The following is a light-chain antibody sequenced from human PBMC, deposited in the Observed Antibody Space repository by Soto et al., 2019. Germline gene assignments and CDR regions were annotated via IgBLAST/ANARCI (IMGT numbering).Light chain of an antibody. Sequence: QSVLTQPRSVSGSPGQSVTISCTGTSSDVGGYNYASWYQQHPGKAPKLMIYDVSNRPSGVSNRFSGSKSGNTASLTISGLQAEDEADYYCSSYTSSSTLVFGTGTKVTVL. CDR1: SSDVGGYNY. CDR3: SSYTSSSTLV. V-gene: IGLV2-14*01. CDR2: DVS. J-gene: IGLJ1*01.